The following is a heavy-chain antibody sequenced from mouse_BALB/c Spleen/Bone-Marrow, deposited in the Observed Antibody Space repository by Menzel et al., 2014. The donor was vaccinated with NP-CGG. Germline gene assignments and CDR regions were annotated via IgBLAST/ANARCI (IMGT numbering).Heavy chain of an antibody. Sequence: QVQLQQSGAELVRPGTSVKVSCKASGYAFTNYLIEWVKQRPGQGFEWIGVINPGSGGTNYNEKFKGKATLTADKSSSTAYMQLSSLTSDDSAVYFCARGITTGFIDYRAQSTPLTDSS. CDR3: ARGITTGFIDY. CDR2: INPGSGGT. V-gene: IGHV1-54*01. J-gene: IGHJ2*01. CDR1: GYAFTNYL. D-gene: IGHD1-1*01.